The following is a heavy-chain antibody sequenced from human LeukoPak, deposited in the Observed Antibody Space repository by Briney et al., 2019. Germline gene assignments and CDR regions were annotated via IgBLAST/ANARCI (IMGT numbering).Heavy chain of an antibody. CDR2: INPNTGDT. D-gene: IGHD1-20*01. V-gene: IGHV1-2*02. CDR1: GYTFTGYY. Sequence: ASVTVSCKASGYTFTGYYIHWIRQAPGQGLECMGWINPNTGDTRYTQEFQSRVTLTRDTSIYTAYMELTRLTSDDTAVYYCARVPLGNLHDDTVFDYWGQGTLVTVSS. CDR3: ARVPLGNLHDDTVFDY. J-gene: IGHJ4*02.